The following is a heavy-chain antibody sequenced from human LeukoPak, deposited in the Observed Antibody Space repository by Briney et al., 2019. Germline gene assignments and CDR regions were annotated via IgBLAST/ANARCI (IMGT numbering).Heavy chain of an antibody. Sequence: SETLSLTCTVSGGSISSYYWSWIRQPPGKGLEWIGYIYYSGSTNYNPSLKSRVTISVDTSKNQFSLKLSSVTAADKAVYYCARQMTYYDSSGYLYYFDYWGQGTLVTVSS. CDR1: GGSISSYY. D-gene: IGHD3-22*01. CDR3: ARQMTYYDSSGYLYYFDY. CDR2: IYYSGST. V-gene: IGHV4-59*08. J-gene: IGHJ4*02.